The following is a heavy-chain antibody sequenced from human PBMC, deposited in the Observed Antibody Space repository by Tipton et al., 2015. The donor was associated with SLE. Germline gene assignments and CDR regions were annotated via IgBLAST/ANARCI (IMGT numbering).Heavy chain of an antibody. V-gene: IGHV4-39*07. J-gene: IGHJ4*02. CDR3: ARLSQSEHIVVRFDY. CDR1: GGSISSSSYY. D-gene: IGHD2-21*01. CDR2: IYYSGGI. Sequence: LRLSCTVSGGSISSSSYYWGWIRQPPGKGLEWIGSIYYSGGIYYNPSLKSRVTISVDTSKNQFSLKLSSVTAADTAVYYCARLSQSEHIVVRFDYWGQGTLVTVSS.